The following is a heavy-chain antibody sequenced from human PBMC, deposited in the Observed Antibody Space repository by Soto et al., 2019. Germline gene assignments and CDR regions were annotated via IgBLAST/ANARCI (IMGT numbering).Heavy chain of an antibody. D-gene: IGHD3-10*01. CDR2: VSGSGDAT. CDR1: GFTFSSYW. V-gene: IGHV3-23*01. J-gene: IGHJ4*02. CDR3: AKGRGTPYYFDS. Sequence: GGSLRLSCAASGFTFSSYWMHWVRQAPGKGLEWVSGVSGSGDATYYADSVKGRFTISRDDSENTLYLQMNTLRAEDTAVYYCAKGRGTPYYFDSWGQGTLVTVSS.